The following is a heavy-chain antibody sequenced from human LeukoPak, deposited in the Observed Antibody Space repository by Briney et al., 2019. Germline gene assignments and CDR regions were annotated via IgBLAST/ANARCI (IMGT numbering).Heavy chain of an antibody. Sequence: PGGSLRLSCAASGFTFNNYGMHWVRQAPGKVLEWVAVISYDGRNIHYPDSVKGRFTISRDISTDTLWLQMDSLRTEDTAVYYCAKGPLRGTAAAIDYWGQGTLVTVSS. CDR3: AKGPLRGTAAAIDY. V-gene: IGHV3-30*18. D-gene: IGHD2-2*01. CDR2: ISYDGRNI. J-gene: IGHJ4*02. CDR1: GFTFNNYG.